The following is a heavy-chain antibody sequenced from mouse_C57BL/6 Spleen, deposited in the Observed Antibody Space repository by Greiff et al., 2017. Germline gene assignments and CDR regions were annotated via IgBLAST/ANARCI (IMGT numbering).Heavy chain of an antibody. J-gene: IGHJ4*01. CDR3: ARKGDAMDY. CDR1: GFSLTSYG. Sequence: VHLVESGPGLVQPSQSLSITCTASGFSLTSYGVHWVRQSPGKGLEWLGVIWTVGSTAYNAAFISRLSISKDNSKRQVFFKMNRLQADDTAIYYCARKGDAMDYWGQGTSVTVSS. CDR2: IWTVGST. V-gene: IGHV2-2*01.